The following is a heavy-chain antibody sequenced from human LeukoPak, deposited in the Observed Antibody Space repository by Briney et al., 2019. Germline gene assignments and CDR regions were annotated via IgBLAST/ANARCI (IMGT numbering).Heavy chain of an antibody. Sequence: GGSLRLSCAASGFIFSSYSMNWVRQAPGKGLEWVSFISTSSSRIYYADSVKGRFTISRDNAKNSLYLQMDSLRDEDTAVYYCARGETSVTSYLQPWGQGTLVTVSS. J-gene: IGHJ5*02. CDR1: GFIFSSYS. CDR2: ISTSSSRI. V-gene: IGHV3-48*02. D-gene: IGHD4-17*01. CDR3: ARGETSVTSYLQP.